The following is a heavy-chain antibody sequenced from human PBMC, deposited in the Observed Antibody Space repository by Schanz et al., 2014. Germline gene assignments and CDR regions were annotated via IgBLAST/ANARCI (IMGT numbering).Heavy chain of an antibody. J-gene: IGHJ6*02. Sequence: EVQLVESGGGLVKPGGSLRLSCAASGFTVSNNYMSWVRQAPGKGLECVSSISPSGSYIYYGDSVKGRFTISRDNAKSSVYLQMNSLRAEDTAVYYCARSGVDVWGQGTTVTVSS. V-gene: IGHV3-21*01. D-gene: IGHD3-10*01. CDR3: ARSGVDV. CDR2: ISPSGSYI. CDR1: GFTVSNNY.